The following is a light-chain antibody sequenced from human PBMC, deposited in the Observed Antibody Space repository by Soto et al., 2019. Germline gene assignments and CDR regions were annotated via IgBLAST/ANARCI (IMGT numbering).Light chain of an antibody. CDR1: QSVDNY. CDR2: DAS. Sequence: EMVLTPSPATLSLSPGERATLSCRASQSVDNYLVWYQQKPGQAPTLLIDDASNRATGIPARFSGSGSGTEFTLTISSLQSEDFAVYYCQQYNNWPWTFGQGTKVDIK. CDR3: QQYNNWPWT. V-gene: IGKV3D-15*01. J-gene: IGKJ1*01.